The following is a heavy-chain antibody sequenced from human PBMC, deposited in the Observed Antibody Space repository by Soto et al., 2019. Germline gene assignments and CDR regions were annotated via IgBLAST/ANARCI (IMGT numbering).Heavy chain of an antibody. J-gene: IGHJ6*02. CDR3: AGRLLKFMTGGMDV. CDR1: GGTFSSYA. V-gene: IGHV1-69*13. Sequence: SVKVSCKASGGTFSSYAISWVRQAPGQGLEWMGGIIPIFGTANYAQKFQGRVTITADESTSTAYMELSSLRSEDTAVYYCAGRLLKFMTGGMDVWGQGTTVTVSS. D-gene: IGHD2-21*02. CDR2: IIPIFGTA.